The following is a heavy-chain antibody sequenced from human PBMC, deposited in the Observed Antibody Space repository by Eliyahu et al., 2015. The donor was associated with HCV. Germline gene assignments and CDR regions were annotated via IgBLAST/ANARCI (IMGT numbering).Heavy chain of an antibody. V-gene: IGHV1-2*06. Sequence: QVQLVQSGAEVKKPXASVKVSCKXSXYTXXGYYMXXVRQAPGQGLEWMGRVNPNSGDTDYAQKFQGRVTMTRDTSISTAYMELSRLRSDDTALYYCARDRSGNYFYAMDVWGQGTTVIVSS. J-gene: IGHJ6*02. D-gene: IGHD3-10*01. CDR2: VNPNSGDT. CDR1: XYTXXGYY. CDR3: ARDRSGNYFYAMDV.